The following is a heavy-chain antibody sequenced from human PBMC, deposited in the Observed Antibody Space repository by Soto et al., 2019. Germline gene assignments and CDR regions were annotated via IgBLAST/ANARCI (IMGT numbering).Heavy chain of an antibody. D-gene: IGHD3-3*01. V-gene: IGHV3-30*18. CDR3: ANDPGDVLRFLEWVFSH. CDR2: IAYDGSNK. J-gene: IGHJ4*02. Sequence: QVQLVESGGGVVQPGRSLRLSCAASGFTFSSYGMHWVRQAPGKGLEWVAVIAYDGSNKYYADSVKGRFTISRDNSKNTLYLQMSRLRAEDTAVYYCANDPGDVLRFLEWVFSHWGQGTLVTVSS. CDR1: GFTFSSYG.